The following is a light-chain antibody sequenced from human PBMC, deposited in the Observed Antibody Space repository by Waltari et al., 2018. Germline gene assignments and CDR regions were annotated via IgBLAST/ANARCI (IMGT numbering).Light chain of an antibody. J-gene: IGKJ2*01. Sequence: VLTQSLGTLSLSPGESATLSCRASQSLTKRYLAWYQQKPCQTPRLVIYGASSRAAGIPDRFSGSGSGTDFTLTISRLEPEDFAVYYCQQYGSSIMYTFGQGPKLEIK. V-gene: IGKV3-20*01. CDR2: GAS. CDR3: QQYGSSIMYT. CDR1: QSLTKRY.